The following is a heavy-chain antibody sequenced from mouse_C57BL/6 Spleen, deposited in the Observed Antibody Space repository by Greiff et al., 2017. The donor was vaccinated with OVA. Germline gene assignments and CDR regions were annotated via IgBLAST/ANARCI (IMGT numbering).Heavy chain of an antibody. Sequence: EVQLVESGGGLVQPKGSLKLSCAASGFTFNTYAMHWVRQAPGKGLEWVARIRSKSSNYATYYADSVKDRFTISRDDSQSMLYLQMNNLKTEDTAMYYCVRTSITTVVATDAMDYWGQGTSVTVSS. D-gene: IGHD1-1*01. J-gene: IGHJ4*01. V-gene: IGHV10-3*01. CDR1: GFTFNTYA. CDR3: VRTSITTVVATDAMDY. CDR2: IRSKSSNYAT.